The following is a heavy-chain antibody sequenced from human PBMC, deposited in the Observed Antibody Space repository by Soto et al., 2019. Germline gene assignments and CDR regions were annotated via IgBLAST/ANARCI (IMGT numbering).Heavy chain of an antibody. CDR2: ISYDGSNK. CDR1: GFTFSSYG. CDR3: AKDGLWFGELLRLDY. Sequence: QVQLVESGGGVVQPGRSLRLSCAASGFTFSSYGMHWVRQAPGKGLEWVAVISYDGSNKYYADSVKGRFTISRDNSKNQLYLQMNSLRAEDTAVYYCAKDGLWFGELLRLDYWGQGTLVTVSS. V-gene: IGHV3-30*18. D-gene: IGHD3-10*01. J-gene: IGHJ4*02.